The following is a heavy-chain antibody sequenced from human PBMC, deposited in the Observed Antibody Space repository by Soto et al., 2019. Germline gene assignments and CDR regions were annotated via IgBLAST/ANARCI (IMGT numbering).Heavy chain of an antibody. CDR3: ARARDTSGLAFDI. V-gene: IGHV4-59*06. D-gene: IGHD3-22*01. CDR1: GDSISSYY. J-gene: IGHJ3*02. CDR2: IYYTGST. Sequence: SETLSLTCTVSGDSISSYYWSWIRQPPGKGLEWIGYIYYTGSTYYNPSLKSRVTISVDTSKNQFSLKLTSVTAADTAVYYCARARDTSGLAFDIWGQGTMVTVS.